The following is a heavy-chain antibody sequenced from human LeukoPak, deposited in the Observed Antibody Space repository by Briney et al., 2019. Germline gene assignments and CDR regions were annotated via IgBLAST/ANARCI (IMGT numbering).Heavy chain of an antibody. V-gene: IGHV3-23*01. J-gene: IGHJ4*02. Sequence: GGSLRLSCAASGFTFSSYAMSWVRQAPGKGLEWVSAISGSGGSTYYADSMKGRFTISRDNSKNTLYLQMNSLRAEDTAVYYCAKVEALYSNYGYDYWGQGTLVTVSS. CDR2: ISGSGGST. CDR1: GFTFSSYA. D-gene: IGHD4-11*01. CDR3: AKVEALYSNYGYDY.